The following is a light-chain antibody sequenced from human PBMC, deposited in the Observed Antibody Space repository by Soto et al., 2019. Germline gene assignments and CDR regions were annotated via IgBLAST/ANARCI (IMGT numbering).Light chain of an antibody. V-gene: IGLV2-14*01. Sequence: QSALTQPASVSGSPGQSITISCTGTSSDVGGYNHVSWYQQYSDKAPKLMIYEVSNRPSGVSNRFSGSKSGNTAFLTISGLQADDEADYYCSSYTSSWTLVFGGGTQLTVL. CDR1: SSDVGGYNH. CDR2: EVS. J-gene: IGLJ2*01. CDR3: SSYTSSWTLV.